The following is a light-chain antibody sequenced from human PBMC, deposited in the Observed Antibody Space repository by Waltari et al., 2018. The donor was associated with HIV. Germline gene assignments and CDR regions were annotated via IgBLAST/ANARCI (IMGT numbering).Light chain of an antibody. V-gene: IGLV2-11*01. CDR1: SSDAGGYDP. CDR2: EVI. Sequence: HSALTQPRPVSGSPGQSVSLSCTVTSSDAGGYDPVSGYLQHPGKVPKLIIYEVIKRPSGVPDRFSGSKSGNTASLTISGLQTEDEADYFCCSYAGTYTYVLFGGGTKLTVL. CDR3: CSYAGTYTYVL. J-gene: IGLJ3*02.